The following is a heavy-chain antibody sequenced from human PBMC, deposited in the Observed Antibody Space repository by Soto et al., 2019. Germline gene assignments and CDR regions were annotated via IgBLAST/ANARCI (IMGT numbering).Heavy chain of an antibody. V-gene: IGHV6-1*01. CDR1: GDSVSSNSAA. Sequence: PSQTLSLTCAISGDSVSSNSAAWNWIRQSPSRGLEWLGRTYYRSKWYNDYAVSVKSRITINPDTSKNQFSLQLNSVTPEDTAVYYCAKTICSCGSCYTANDAFDIWGQGTMVTISS. J-gene: IGHJ3*02. CDR3: AKTICSCGSCYTANDAFDI. D-gene: IGHD2-15*01. CDR2: TYYRSKWYN.